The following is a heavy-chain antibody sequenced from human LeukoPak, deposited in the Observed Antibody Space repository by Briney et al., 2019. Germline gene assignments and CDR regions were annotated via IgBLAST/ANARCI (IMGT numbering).Heavy chain of an antibody. CDR2: IIPIFGTA. V-gene: IGHV1-69*06. CDR1: GYTFTGYY. J-gene: IGHJ3*02. D-gene: IGHD1-26*01. CDR3: AREGFKRSGSSLSDAFDI. Sequence: GASVKVSCKASGYTFTGYYMHWVRQAPGQGLEWMGGIIPIFGTANYAQKFQGRVTITADKSTSTAYMELSSLRSEDTAVYYCAREGFKRSGSSLSDAFDIWGQGTMVTVSS.